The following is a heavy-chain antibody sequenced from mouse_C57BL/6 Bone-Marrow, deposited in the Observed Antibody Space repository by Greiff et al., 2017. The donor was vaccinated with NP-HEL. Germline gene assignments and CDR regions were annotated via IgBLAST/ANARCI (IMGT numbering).Heavy chain of an antibody. J-gene: IGHJ1*03. CDR2: IWSGGST. Sequence: VQGVESGPGLVQPSQSLSITCTVSGFSLTRYGVHWVRQSPGKGLEWLGVIWSGGSTDYNAAFISRLSISKDNSKSQVFFKMNSLQADDTAIYYCARRRYGTLNWYFDVWGTGTTVTVSS. V-gene: IGHV2-2*01. CDR3: ARRRYGTLNWYFDV. D-gene: IGHD1-1*01. CDR1: GFSLTRYG.